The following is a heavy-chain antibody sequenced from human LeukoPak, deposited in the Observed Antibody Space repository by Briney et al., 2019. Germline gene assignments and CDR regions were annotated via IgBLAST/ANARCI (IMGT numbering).Heavy chain of an antibody. D-gene: IGHD3-3*01. CDR1: GFTFSSYA. CDR3: ATISSRTYYDFWSGNQFDY. CDR2: ISGSGGST. J-gene: IGHJ4*02. Sequence: PGGSLRLSCAASGFTFSSYAMSWVRQAPGKGLEWVSAISGSGGSTYYADSVKGRFTISRDNSKNTLYLQMNSLRAEDTAVYYCATISSRTYYDFWSGNQFDYWGQGTLVTVSS. V-gene: IGHV3-23*01.